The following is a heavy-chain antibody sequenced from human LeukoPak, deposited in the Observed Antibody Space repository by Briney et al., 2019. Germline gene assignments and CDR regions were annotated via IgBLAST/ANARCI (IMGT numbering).Heavy chain of an antibody. Sequence: ASVKVSCKASGYTFTGYYMHWVRQATGQGLEWMGWMNPNSGNTGYAQKFQGRVTMTRNTSISTAYMELSSLRSEDTAVYYCARRQAAGGPAYYDFWSGYVYYFDYWGQGTLVTVSS. CDR2: MNPNSGNT. D-gene: IGHD3-3*01. CDR1: GYTFTGYY. CDR3: ARRQAAGGPAYYDFWSGYVYYFDY. J-gene: IGHJ4*02. V-gene: IGHV1-8*02.